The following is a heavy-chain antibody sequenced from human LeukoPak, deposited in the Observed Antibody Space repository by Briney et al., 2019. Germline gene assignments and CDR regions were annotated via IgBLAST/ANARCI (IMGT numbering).Heavy chain of an antibody. CDR3: AKYYYDSSGYWPQGYFDY. CDR1: GGSISTSNYY. D-gene: IGHD3-22*01. CDR2: IFYSGST. V-gene: IGHV4-39*07. Sequence: KPSETLSLTCTVSGGSISTSNYYWGWIRQPPGKGLEWIGNIFYSGSTYYSPSLRSRVTISVDTSKNQFSLKLSSVTAADTAVYYCAKYYYDSSGYWPQGYFDYWGQGTLVTVSS. J-gene: IGHJ4*02.